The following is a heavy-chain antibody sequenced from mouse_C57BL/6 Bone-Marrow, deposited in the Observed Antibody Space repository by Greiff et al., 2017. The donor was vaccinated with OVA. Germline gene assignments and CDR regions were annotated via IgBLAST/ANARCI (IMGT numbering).Heavy chain of an antibody. CDR3: ARRDYGSSAYYYAMDY. Sequence: QVQLKESGPGLVQPSQSLSITCTVSGFSLTSYGVHWVRQSPGKGLEWLGVIWSGGSTDYNAAFISRLSISKDNSKSQVFFKMNSLQADDTAIYYCARRDYGSSAYYYAMDYWGQGTSVTVSS. V-gene: IGHV2-2*01. J-gene: IGHJ4*01. CDR1: GFSLTSYG. D-gene: IGHD1-1*01. CDR2: IWSGGST.